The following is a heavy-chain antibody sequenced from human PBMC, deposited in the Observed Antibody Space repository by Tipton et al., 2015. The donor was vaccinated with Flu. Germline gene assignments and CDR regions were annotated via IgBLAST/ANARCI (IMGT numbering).Heavy chain of an antibody. V-gene: IGHV4-38-2*02. J-gene: IGHJ4*02. CDR1: GYFISSGYY. Sequence: TLSLTCTVSGYFISSGYYWGWIRQSPGTGLQWIATIIQSGNAYYNPSLKSRVSISLDTSKNQFSLELSSVTTADTAVYYCARGARIPYYFNYWGPGTLVTVSS. CDR2: IIQSGNA. CDR3: ARGARIPYYFNY. D-gene: IGHD2-2*01.